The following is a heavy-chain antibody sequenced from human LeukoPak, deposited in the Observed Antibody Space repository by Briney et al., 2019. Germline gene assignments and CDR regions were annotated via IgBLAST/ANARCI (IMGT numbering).Heavy chain of an antibody. V-gene: IGHV1-18*01. J-gene: IGHJ4*02. CDR3: ARQGYGGHSQGAADY. D-gene: IGHD4-23*01. Sequence: GASVKVSCKASGYTFTSYGISWVRQAPGQGLEWMGWISGYNGNTNYAQKLQGRVTMTTDTSTSTAYMELRSLRSDDTAVYYCARQGYGGHSQGAADYWGQGTLVTVSS. CDR1: GYTFTSYG. CDR2: ISGYNGNT.